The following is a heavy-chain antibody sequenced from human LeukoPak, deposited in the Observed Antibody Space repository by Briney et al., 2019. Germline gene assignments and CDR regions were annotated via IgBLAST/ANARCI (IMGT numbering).Heavy chain of an antibody. Sequence: GESLKISCKGSGYSFTSYWLGWVRQLPGKGLEWMGIIYPGDSDTRYSPSFQGQVTISADKSISTAYLQWSSLKASDTAMYYCARLHGDYPNYYYYGMDVWGQGTTVTVSS. CDR1: GYSFTSYW. D-gene: IGHD4-17*01. V-gene: IGHV5-51*01. CDR2: IYPGDSDT. CDR3: ARLHGDYPNYYYYGMDV. J-gene: IGHJ6*02.